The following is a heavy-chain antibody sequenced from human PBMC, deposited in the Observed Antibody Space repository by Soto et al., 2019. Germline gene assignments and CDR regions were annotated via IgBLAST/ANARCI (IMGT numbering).Heavy chain of an antibody. CDR1: GGTFSSYA. CDR3: ARDGPSMVRRVAPYYYYGIDF. CDR2: IIPIFGTA. Sequence: QVQLAQSGAEVKKPGSSVKVSCKASGGTFSSYAISWVRQAPGQGLEWMGGIIPIFGTANYAQKFQGRVTITADKSTSTAYMELSSLRSEDTAVYYCARDGPSMVRRVAPYYYYGIDFWGQGTTVTVSS. V-gene: IGHV1-69*06. J-gene: IGHJ6*02. D-gene: IGHD3-10*01.